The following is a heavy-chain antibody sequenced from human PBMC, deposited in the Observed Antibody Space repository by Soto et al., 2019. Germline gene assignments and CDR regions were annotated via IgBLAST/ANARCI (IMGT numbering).Heavy chain of an antibody. Sequence: PGGSLRLSCAASGLTFSSYWMHWVRQAPGKGLVWVSRINSDGSSTSYADSVKGRFTISRDNAKNTVYLQMNSLRAEDTAVYYCASPYMYSSGLYFSGMDVWGQGTTVTVSS. CDR1: GLTFSSYW. CDR3: ASPYMYSSGLYFSGMDV. D-gene: IGHD6-19*01. CDR2: INSDGSST. J-gene: IGHJ6*02. V-gene: IGHV3-74*01.